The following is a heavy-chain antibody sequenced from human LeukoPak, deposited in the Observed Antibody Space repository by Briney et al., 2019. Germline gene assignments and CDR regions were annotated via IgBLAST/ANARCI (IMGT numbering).Heavy chain of an antibody. Sequence: GGSLRLSCAASGFTFIAYGMQWVRQAPGEALVWVSRINNDGSSTSYAESVKGRFTISRDNAKNTLYLQVNRLRAEDTGVYYCARELPREVTLDYWGQGTLVTVSS. V-gene: IGHV3-74*01. CDR1: GFTFIAYG. CDR3: ARELPREVTLDY. J-gene: IGHJ4*02. D-gene: IGHD2-21*02. CDR2: INNDGSST.